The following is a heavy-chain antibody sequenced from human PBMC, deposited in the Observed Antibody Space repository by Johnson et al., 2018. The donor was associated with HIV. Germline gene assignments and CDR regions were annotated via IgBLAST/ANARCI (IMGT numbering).Heavy chain of an antibody. Sequence: QLVESGGGVVRPGGSLTPSCAASGFTFDDSDMNWVRQAPVTGLAWVAFIRYDGSNNFYAVSANGRFTISRDNSKNTLYLQMDSLRAEDTAVYYCAKDRGLWFGDDAFDIWGQGTMVTVSS. V-gene: IGHV3-30*02. CDR1: GFTFDDSD. D-gene: IGHD3-10*01. CDR2: IRYDGSNN. CDR3: AKDRGLWFGDDAFDI. J-gene: IGHJ3*02.